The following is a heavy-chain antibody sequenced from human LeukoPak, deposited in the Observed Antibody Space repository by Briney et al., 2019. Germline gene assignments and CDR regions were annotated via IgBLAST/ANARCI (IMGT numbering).Heavy chain of an antibody. CDR3: SRVHKAFDGARDAFDI. Sequence: PSQTLSLTCATSGDSVSSKSAAWTWIRQSPSRGLEWLGRTYYRSTWYNDYAVSVKSRITINPDTSKNQFSLQLNSVTPEDTAVYYCSRVHKAFDGARDAFDIWGQGTMVTVSS. J-gene: IGHJ3*02. CDR2: TYYRSTWYN. V-gene: IGHV6-1*01. D-gene: IGHD3-10*01. CDR1: GDSVSSKSAA.